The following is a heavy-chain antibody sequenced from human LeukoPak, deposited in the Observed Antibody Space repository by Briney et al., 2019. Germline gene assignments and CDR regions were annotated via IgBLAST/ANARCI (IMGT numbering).Heavy chain of an antibody. CDR1: GFTFSSYG. CDR2: ISGSGGST. D-gene: IGHD4-17*01. V-gene: IGHV3-23*01. CDR3: AKDPTVTTYFDY. Sequence: GGSLRLSCAASGFTFSSYGMSWVRQAPGKGLEWVSAISGSGGSTYYADSVKGRFTISRDNSKNTLYLQMNSLRAEDTAVYYCAKDPTVTTYFDYWGQGTLVTVSS. J-gene: IGHJ4*02.